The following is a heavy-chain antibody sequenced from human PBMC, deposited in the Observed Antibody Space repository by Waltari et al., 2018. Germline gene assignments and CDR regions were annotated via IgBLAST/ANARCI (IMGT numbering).Heavy chain of an antibody. CDR3: ARVPTYTVSTGGFDY. CDR1: GFTFSTSYW. Sequence: EVQLVESGGGLVQPGGSLRLSCAAPGFTFSTSYWMPWVRQAPGQGLVWVSRINRDGSTINYADSVKGRFTISRDNAKNTVYLQMNSLRAADTAVYYCARVPTYTVSTGGFDYWGQGTLVTVSS. J-gene: IGHJ4*02. V-gene: IGHV3-74*01. CDR2: INRDGSTI. D-gene: IGHD4-17*01.